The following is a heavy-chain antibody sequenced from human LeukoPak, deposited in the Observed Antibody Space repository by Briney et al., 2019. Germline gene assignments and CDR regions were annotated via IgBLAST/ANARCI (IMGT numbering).Heavy chain of an antibody. D-gene: IGHD6-6*01. Sequence: GGSLRLSCAASGFTFSPYTMHGFRQPPGKGLEGVSYINTGSTTIYYADSVKGRFTISGDNAKNSVYLHLNSLRAEDTAVYYCARDSSVCEFDVWGQGTLVTVSS. V-gene: IGHV3-48*01. CDR1: GFTFSPYT. J-gene: IGHJ3*01. CDR2: INTGSTTI. CDR3: ARDSSVCEFDV.